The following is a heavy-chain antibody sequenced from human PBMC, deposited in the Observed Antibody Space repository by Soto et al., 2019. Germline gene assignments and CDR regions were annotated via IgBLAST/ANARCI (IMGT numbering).Heavy chain of an antibody. CDR3: VRLRGFIHVIRMDWFDP. CDR2: INYSGST. CDR1: GASISSNDYD. D-gene: IGHD3-10*01. Sequence: SETLSLTCTVFGASISSNDYDWSWIRQPPGKGLEWIGHINYSGSTYYTPSLMSRLTMSMDTSKNQFSLRLTSVTAADTAFYYCVRLRGFIHVIRMDWFDPWGQGIVVTVSS. J-gene: IGHJ5*02. V-gene: IGHV4-30-4*01.